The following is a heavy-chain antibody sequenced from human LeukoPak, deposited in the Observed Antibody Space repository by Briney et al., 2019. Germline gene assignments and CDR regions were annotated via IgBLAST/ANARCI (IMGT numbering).Heavy chain of an antibody. Sequence: GGSLRLSYAASAFSFTTYAMHWVRQAPGEGLEWVAFSKSDGSNEYYADSVKGRFTISRDNAKNSLYLQMSSLTPEDTAVYYCARNYDVLTGYPYYFDHWGQGTLVTVSS. CDR3: ARNYDVLTGYPYYFDH. CDR1: AFSFTTYA. D-gene: IGHD3-9*01. CDR2: SKSDGSNE. J-gene: IGHJ4*02. V-gene: IGHV3-33*01.